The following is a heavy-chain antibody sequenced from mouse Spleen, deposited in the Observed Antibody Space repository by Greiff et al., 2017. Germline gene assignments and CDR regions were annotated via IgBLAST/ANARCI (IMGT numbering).Heavy chain of an antibody. V-gene: IGHV1-69*01. CDR2: IDPSDSYT. CDR3: ARYGNYDAMDY. CDR1: GYTFTSYW. Sequence: QVQLQQPGAELVMPGASVKLSCKASGYTFTSYWMHWVKQRPGQGLEWIGEIDPSDSYTNYNQKFKGKATLTVDTSSSTAYMQLSSLTSEDSAVYYCARYGNYDAMDYWGQGTSVTVSS. D-gene: IGHD2-1*01. J-gene: IGHJ4*01.